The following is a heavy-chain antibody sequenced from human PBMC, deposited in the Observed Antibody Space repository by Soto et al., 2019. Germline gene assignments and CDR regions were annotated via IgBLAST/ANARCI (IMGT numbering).Heavy chain of an antibody. CDR1: GGSVSSGSYY. D-gene: IGHD3-22*01. CDR2: IYYSGST. V-gene: IGHV4-61*01. J-gene: IGHJ4*02. CDR3: ARGASSGYYQFDY. Sequence: SETLSLSCAVSGGSVSSGSYYWIWIRHPPGKGLEWIGYIYYSGSTNYNPSLKSRVTISVDTSKNQFSLKLSSVTAADTAVYYCARGASSGYYQFDYWGQGTLVTVS.